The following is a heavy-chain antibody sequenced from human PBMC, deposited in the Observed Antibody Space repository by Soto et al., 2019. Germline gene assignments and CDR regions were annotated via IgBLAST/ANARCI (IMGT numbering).Heavy chain of an antibody. D-gene: IGHD6-13*01. CDR2: ISGSADNT. V-gene: IGHV3-23*01. Sequence: EVQLLESGGGLVQPGGSLRLSCAASGFTFSSFAMSWVRQAPGKGLEWVSAISGSADNTYYADSMKGRFTISRDNSKITLYLQMNSLRAEDTAVYYCAKGGSYPGYSSTWYYFDYWGQGTLVTVSS. CDR3: AKGGSYPGYSSTWYYFDY. J-gene: IGHJ4*02. CDR1: GFTFSSFA.